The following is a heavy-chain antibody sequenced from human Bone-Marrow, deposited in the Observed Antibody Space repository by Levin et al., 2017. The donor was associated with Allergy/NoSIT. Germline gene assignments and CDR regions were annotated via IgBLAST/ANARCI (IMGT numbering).Heavy chain of an antibody. CDR1: GTLFSSYD. V-gene: IGHV3-21*01. J-gene: IGHJ6*02. CDR2: ISAGGNYI. D-gene: IGHD3-22*01. Sequence: GGSLRLSCAASGTLFSSYDMNWVRQAPGKGLEWVSSISAGGNYIYYADSVKGRFTISRDNAKNSLFLQMNSLRAEDTAVYYCASWAMYHYDRSAFDYFYYAMDVWGQGTTVTVSS. CDR3: ASWAMYHYDRSAFDYFYYAMDV.